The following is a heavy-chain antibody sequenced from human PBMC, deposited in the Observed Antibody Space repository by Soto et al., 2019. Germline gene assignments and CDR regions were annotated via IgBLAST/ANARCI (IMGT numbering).Heavy chain of an antibody. CDR1: GYTFTGYY. D-gene: IGHD6-19*01. Sequence: ASVKVSCKASGYTFTGYYMHWVRQAPGQGLEWMGWINPNSGGTNCAQKFQGWVTMTRDTSISTAYMELSRLRSDDTAVYYCAREGSSGWYRPDYWGQGTLVTVSS. J-gene: IGHJ4*02. CDR3: AREGSSGWYRPDY. CDR2: INPNSGGT. V-gene: IGHV1-2*04.